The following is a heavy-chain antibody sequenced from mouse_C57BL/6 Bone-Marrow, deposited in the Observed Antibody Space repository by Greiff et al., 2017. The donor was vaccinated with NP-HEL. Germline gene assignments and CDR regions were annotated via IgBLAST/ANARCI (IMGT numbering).Heavy chain of an antibody. Sequence: EVHLVESGGDLVKPGGSLKLSCAASGFTFSSYGMSWVRQTPDKRLEWVATISSGGSYTYYPDSVKGRFTISRDNAKNTLYLQMSSLKSEDTAMYYCARVDRTYSPYAMGYWGQGTSVTVSS. J-gene: IGHJ4*01. CDR1: GFTFSSYG. V-gene: IGHV5-6*01. CDR2: ISSGGSYT. CDR3: ARVDRTYSPYAMGY. D-gene: IGHD2-12*01.